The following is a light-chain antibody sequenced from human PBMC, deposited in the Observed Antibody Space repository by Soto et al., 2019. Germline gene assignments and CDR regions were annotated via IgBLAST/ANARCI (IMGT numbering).Light chain of an antibody. Sequence: QSPSSLSASTGDRVTITCRASQGISSYLAWYQQKPGKAPKLLIYAASTLQSGVPSRFSGSGSGTDFTLTISCLQPEDVAAYYCQKYNSAPLTFGGGTKVDIK. CDR1: QGISSY. CDR3: QKYNSAPLT. CDR2: AAS. V-gene: IGKV1-8*01. J-gene: IGKJ4*01.